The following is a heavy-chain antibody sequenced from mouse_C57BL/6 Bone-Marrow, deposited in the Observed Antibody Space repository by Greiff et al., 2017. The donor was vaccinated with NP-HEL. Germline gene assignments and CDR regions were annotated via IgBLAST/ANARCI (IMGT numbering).Heavy chain of an antibody. CDR3: TFITTGGFAY. J-gene: IGHJ3*01. CDR1: GFNIKDDY. V-gene: IGHV14-4*01. CDR2: IDPENGDT. Sequence: EVQLQQSGAELVRPGASVKLSCTASGFNIKDDYMHWVKQRPEQGLEWIGWIDPENGDTEYASKFQGKATITADTSSNTAYLQLSSLTSEDTAVYYCTFITTGGFAYWGQGTLVTVSA. D-gene: IGHD1-1*01.